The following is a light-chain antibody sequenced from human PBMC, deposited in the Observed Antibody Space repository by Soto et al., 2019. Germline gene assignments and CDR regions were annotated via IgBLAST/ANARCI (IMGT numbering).Light chain of an antibody. J-gene: IGLJ2*01. CDR3: AAWDDSLNGQVV. V-gene: IGLV1-44*01. CDR1: SSNIGSNT. CDR2: NNN. Sequence: QSVLTQPPSASGTPGQRVTLSCSGSSSNIGSNTVNGYQLLPGTAPQLLIFNNNQRPSGVPDRFSGSKSGTSASLAISGLQSEDEAAYYCAAWDDSLNGQVVFGGGTKLTVL.